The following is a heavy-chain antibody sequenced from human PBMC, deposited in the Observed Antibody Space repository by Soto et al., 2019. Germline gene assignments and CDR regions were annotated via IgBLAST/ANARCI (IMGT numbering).Heavy chain of an antibody. CDR1: GFTFSEDA. CDR2: IWYVGSKK. V-gene: IGHV3-33*01. Sequence: QVDLVESWGGVVQPGKPLRPSCATAGFTFSEDAMHWVRQAPGKGLEWVAVIWYVGSKKHYADSVKGRFTISRDNSKNTLFLLMNSLTAEDTAVYWCARDGRYTAMFSGFDYWGQGTLVTVSS. J-gene: IGHJ4*02. CDR3: ARDGRYTAMFSGFDY. D-gene: IGHD5-18*01.